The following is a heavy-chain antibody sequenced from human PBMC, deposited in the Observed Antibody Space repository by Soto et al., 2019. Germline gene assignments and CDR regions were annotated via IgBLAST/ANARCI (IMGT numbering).Heavy chain of an antibody. D-gene: IGHD6-19*01. CDR3: AKNGHWLDVQLDS. CDR2: VAHDGTSK. V-gene: IGHV3-30-3*02. CDR1: GFTFSNHA. J-gene: IGHJ4*02. Sequence: PGGSLRLSCAASGFTFSNHAMHWVRRAPGKGLEWVALVAHDGTSKYYAGSVKGRFTISSDKSTNTLFLQMDSLDTEDTAVYYCAKNGHWLDVQLDSWGQGTQVTVSS.